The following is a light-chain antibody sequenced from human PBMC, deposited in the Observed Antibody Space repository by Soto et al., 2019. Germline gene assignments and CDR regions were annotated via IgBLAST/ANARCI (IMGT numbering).Light chain of an antibody. CDR2: DVS. Sequence: QSALTQPGSVSGSPGQSLTISCTGTSSDIGAYNYFSWYQQHPGKVPKLVIYDVSHRPSGVSNRFSGSKSGNTASLTISGLQAEDEADYYCSSYTSTTSLVVFGGGTKLTVL. CDR3: SSYTSTTSLVV. V-gene: IGLV2-14*01. CDR1: SSDIGAYNY. J-gene: IGLJ3*02.